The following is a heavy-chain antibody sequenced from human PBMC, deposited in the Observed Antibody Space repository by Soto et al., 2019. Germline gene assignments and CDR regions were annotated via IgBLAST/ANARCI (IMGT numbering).Heavy chain of an antibody. CDR1: GFTFSSYA. V-gene: IGHV3-30-3*01. Sequence: QVQLVEYGGGVVQPGRSLRLSCAASGFTFSSYAMHWVRQAPGKGLEWVAVISYDGSNKYYADSMKGRFTISRDNSKNTLYLQMNSLRAEDTAVYYCARGPWIQLCPDYWGQGTLVTVSS. CDR2: ISYDGSNK. CDR3: ARGPWIQLCPDY. D-gene: IGHD5-18*01. J-gene: IGHJ4*02.